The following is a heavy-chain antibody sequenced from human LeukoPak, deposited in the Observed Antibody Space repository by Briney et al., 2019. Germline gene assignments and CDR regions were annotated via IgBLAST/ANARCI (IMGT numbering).Heavy chain of an antibody. Sequence: PSETLSLTCTVSGGAISSYYWSWIRQPPGKGLEWIGYIQYSGSSNYNSSLKSRVTISVDTSQNHLSLKVSSVTAADTAVYYCARGKRWLQSPFDYWGQGTLVTVSS. D-gene: IGHD5-24*01. CDR2: IQYSGSS. CDR1: GGAISSYY. V-gene: IGHV4-59*01. J-gene: IGHJ4*02. CDR3: ARGKRWLQSPFDY.